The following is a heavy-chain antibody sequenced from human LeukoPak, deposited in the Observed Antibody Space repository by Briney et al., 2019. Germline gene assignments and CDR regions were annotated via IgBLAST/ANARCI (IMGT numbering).Heavy chain of an antibody. V-gene: IGHV3-9*01. CDR3: AKGYSSSWFDY. Sequence: PGGSLRLSCAASGFTFDDYAMHWVRQAPGKGLEWVSGISWNSGSIGYADSVKGRFTISRDNAKNSLYLQMNSLRAEDTALYYCAKGYSSSWFDYWGQGTLVTVS. D-gene: IGHD6-13*01. CDR1: GFTFDDYA. J-gene: IGHJ4*02. CDR2: ISWNSGSI.